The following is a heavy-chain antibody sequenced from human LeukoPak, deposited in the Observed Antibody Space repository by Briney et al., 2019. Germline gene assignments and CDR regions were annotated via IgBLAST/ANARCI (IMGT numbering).Heavy chain of an antibody. D-gene: IGHD4/OR15-4a*01. CDR2: IGGRDGST. Sequence: GGSLRLSCAASGFTFSSYGMSWVRQAPGKGLEWVSAIGGRDGSTYYADSVKGRFTISRDNSKNTLYLQMNNLRAEDTAVYYCGSEPDYVDGEDWGQGTLVTVSS. J-gene: IGHJ4*02. CDR3: GSEPDYVDGED. V-gene: IGHV3-23*01. CDR1: GFTFSSYG.